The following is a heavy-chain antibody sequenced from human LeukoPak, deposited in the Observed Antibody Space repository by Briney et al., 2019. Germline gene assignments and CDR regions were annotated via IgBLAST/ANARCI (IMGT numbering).Heavy chain of an antibody. CDR3: AKAFNDYGDLWYDY. CDR2: ISGSGGST. D-gene: IGHD4-17*01. Sequence: PGGSLRLSCAASGFTFSSYAMSWVRQAPGKGPEWVSRISGSGGSTYYADSVKGRFTISRDNSKNTLYLQMKSLRAEDTAVYYCAKAFNDYGDLWYDYWGQGTLVTVSS. V-gene: IGHV3-23*01. J-gene: IGHJ4*02. CDR1: GFTFSSYA.